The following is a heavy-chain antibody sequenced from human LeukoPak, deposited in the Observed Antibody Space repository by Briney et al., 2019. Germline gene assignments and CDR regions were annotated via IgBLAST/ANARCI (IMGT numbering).Heavy chain of an antibody. D-gene: IGHD5-18*01. V-gene: IGHV3-23*01. Sequence: GGSQRLSCAASGFTFSSYAMTWVRQAPGKGLEWVSAISGSGSSTYYADSVKGRFTISRDNSKNTLYLQMNSLRAEDTAVYYCAKDRTMASYGYSPGDYWGQGTLVTVSS. J-gene: IGHJ4*02. CDR1: GFTFSSYA. CDR2: ISGSGSST. CDR3: AKDRTMASYGYSPGDY.